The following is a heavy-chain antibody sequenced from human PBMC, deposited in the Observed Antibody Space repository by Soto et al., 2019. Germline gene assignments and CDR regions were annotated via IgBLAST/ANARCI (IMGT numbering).Heavy chain of an antibody. CDR2: ISSGSGYI. CDR3: AASGGAGTYYFDY. J-gene: IGHJ4*02. V-gene: IGHV3-21*01. Sequence: GGSLRLSCAASGFTFSSYTMNWVRQAPGKGLEWVSSISSGSGYIYYADSVRGRFTILRDNVKNSLYLQMNSLRAEDSAVYYCAASGGAGTYYFDYWGQGTLVTVSS. CDR1: GFTFSSYT. D-gene: IGHD3-10*01.